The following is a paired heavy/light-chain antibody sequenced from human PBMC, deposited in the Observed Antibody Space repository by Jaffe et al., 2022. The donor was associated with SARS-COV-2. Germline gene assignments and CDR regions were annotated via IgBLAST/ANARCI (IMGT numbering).Light chain of an antibody. CDR3: QAWDSSTVV. V-gene: IGLV3-1*01. CDR2: EDS. CDR1: ELRLKY. J-gene: IGLJ2*01. Sequence: SYELTQPPSVSVSPGQTGSITCSGDELRLKYVCWYQQKPGQSPTLVIYEDSKRPSGIPERFSGSNSGNTATLTISGTQGMDEAEYYCQAWDSSTVVFGGGTKLTVL.
Heavy chain of an antibody. V-gene: IGHV3-66*02. J-gene: IGHJ3*02. CDR2: IHSDGAT. CDR3: ARIQRAGTTGYALDI. D-gene: IGHD1-1*01. CDR1: GFTVTSNY. Sequence: EMQLVESGGGLVQPGGSLRLACAASGFTVTSNYMSWVRQAPGKGLEWVSYIHSDGATYYADSVKGRFTISRDNSKNTVYVQMNSLRPEDMAVYYCARIQRAGTTGYALDIWGQGTMVTVSS.